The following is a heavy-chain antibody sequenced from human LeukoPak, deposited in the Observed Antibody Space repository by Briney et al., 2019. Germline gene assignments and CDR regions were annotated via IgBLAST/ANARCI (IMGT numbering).Heavy chain of an antibody. V-gene: IGHV3-11*04. D-gene: IGHD3-22*01. CDR2: ISSSGSTI. CDR3: ARERRKWLLLRSSNWFDP. Sequence: GGSLTLSCAASGFTFSDYYMSWMRQAPGKGLVWVSYISSSGSTIYYADSVKGRFTISRDNAKNSLYLQMNSLRAEDTAVYYCARERRKWLLLRSSNWFDPWGQGSLVTVSS. CDR1: GFTFSDYY. J-gene: IGHJ5*02.